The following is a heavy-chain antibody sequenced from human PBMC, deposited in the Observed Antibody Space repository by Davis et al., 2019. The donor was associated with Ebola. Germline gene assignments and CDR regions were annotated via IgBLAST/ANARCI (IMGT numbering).Heavy chain of an antibody. V-gene: IGHV6-1*01. CDR2: TYFRSKWYN. J-gene: IGHJ4*02. Sequence: SQTLSLTCAISGDSVSRKSGAWSWIRQSPSRGLEWLGRTYFRSKWYNDYAVSVKSRITINPDTSKNQFSLRLNSVTPEDTAVYYCARETVAAVGTPFDHWGQGTRVTVSS. CDR3: ARETVAAVGTPFDH. D-gene: IGHD6-13*01. CDR1: GDSVSRKSGA.